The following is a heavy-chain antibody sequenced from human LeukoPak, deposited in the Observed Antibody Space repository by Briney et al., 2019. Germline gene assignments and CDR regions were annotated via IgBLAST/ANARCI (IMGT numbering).Heavy chain of an antibody. CDR1: GYTFTSYY. V-gene: IGHV1-46*01. Sequence: ASVKVSCKASGYTFTSYYMHWVRQAPGQGLEWMGIINPSGGSTSYAQKFQGRVTMTRDTSTSTVYMELSSLRSEDTAVYYCAREEWEPGDYYYGMDVWGQGTRSPSP. J-gene: IGHJ6*02. D-gene: IGHD1-26*01. CDR2: INPSGGST. CDR3: AREEWEPGDYYYGMDV.